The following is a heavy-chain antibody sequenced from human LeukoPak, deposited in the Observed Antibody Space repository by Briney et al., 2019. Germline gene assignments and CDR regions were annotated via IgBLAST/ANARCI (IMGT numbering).Heavy chain of an antibody. Sequence: GGSLRLSCAASGFTFSSYAMSWVRQAPGKGLEWVSAISGSGGSTYYADSVKGRFTISRDNAKKSLYLQMNTLRAEDTAVYYCARAPPYDSSGLLDYWGQGIRVTVSS. J-gene: IGHJ4*02. D-gene: IGHD3-22*01. V-gene: IGHV3-23*01. CDR1: GFTFSSYA. CDR2: ISGSGGST. CDR3: ARAPPYDSSGLLDY.